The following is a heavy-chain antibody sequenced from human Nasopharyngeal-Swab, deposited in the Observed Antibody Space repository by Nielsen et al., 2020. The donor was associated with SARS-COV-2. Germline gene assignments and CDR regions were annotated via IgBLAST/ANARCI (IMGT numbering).Heavy chain of an antibody. CDR2: IYYSGST. J-gene: IGHJ6*02. V-gene: IGHV4-61*01. CDR1: GGSVSSGSYY. CDR3: ARDRYGSGSPSMDV. D-gene: IGHD3-10*01. Sequence: SETLSLTCTVSGGSVSSGSYYWSWIRQPPGKGLEWIGYIYYSGSTNYNPSLKSRVTISVDTSKNQFSLKLSSVTAADTAVYYCARDRYGSGSPSMDVWGQGTTVTVAS.